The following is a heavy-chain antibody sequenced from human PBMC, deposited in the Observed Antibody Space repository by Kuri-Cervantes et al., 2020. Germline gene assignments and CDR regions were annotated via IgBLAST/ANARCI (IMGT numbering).Heavy chain of an antibody. CDR1: GYTFTGYY. J-gene: IGHJ5*02. D-gene: IGHD2-15*01. CDR2: INPNSGGT. CDR3: ARVVVAATHWFDP. Sequence: ASVKVSCKASGYTFTGYYMHWVRQAPGQGLEWMGWINPNSGGTNYAQKFQGRVTMTRDTSISTAYMELSRLRSEDTAVYYCARVVVAATHWFDPWGQGTLVTVSS. V-gene: IGHV1-2*02.